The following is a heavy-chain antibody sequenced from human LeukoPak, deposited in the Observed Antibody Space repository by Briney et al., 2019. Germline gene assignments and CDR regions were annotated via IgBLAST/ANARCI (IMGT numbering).Heavy chain of an antibody. CDR2: ITASSSAI. Sequence: GGSLRLSCAASGFIFSDFSMNWVRQAPGKGLEWVSYITASSSAIYYADSVKGRFTISRDNAKNSLYLHMNSLRAEDTALYYCAGPHPNYYDSSAYYSWIDFWGQGTLVTVSS. J-gene: IGHJ4*02. D-gene: IGHD3-22*01. CDR3: AGPHPNYYDSSAYYSWIDF. CDR1: GFIFSDFS. V-gene: IGHV3-48*01.